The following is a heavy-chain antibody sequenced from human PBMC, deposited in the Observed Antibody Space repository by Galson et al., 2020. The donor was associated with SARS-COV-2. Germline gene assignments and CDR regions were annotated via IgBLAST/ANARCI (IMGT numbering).Heavy chain of an antibody. CDR3: ARNPTTVTHDAFDI. V-gene: IGHV3-48*04. CDR2: IRSSSDSI. J-gene: IGHJ3*02. CDR1: GFTFSSYT. D-gene: IGHD4-17*01. Sequence: GGSLRLSCAASGFTFSSYTMNWVRQAPGQGLEWVASIRSSSDSIKYADSVKGRFTISRDNARNLLYLQMTSPRAEDTAIYYCARNPTTVTHDAFDIWGQGTMVTGSS.